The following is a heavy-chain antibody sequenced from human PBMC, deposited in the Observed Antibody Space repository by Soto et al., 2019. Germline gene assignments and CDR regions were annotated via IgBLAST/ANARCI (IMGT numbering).Heavy chain of an antibody. V-gene: IGHV3-66*01. CDR2: LYTGGGT. J-gene: IGHJ4*02. CDR1: GLTVSSNP. CDR3: ARDGSGH. Sequence: EVQLVESGGGLVQPGGSLRLSCAVSGLTVSSNPISWVRQAPGKGLEWVSVLYTGGGTHYADSVKGRFTISRDNSKYTVNLQMNSLRPEDTAVYYCARDGSGHWGQGTLVTVSS.